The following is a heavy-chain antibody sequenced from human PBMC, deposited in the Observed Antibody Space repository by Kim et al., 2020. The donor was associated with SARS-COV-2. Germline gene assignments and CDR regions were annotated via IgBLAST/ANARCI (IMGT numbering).Heavy chain of an antibody. CDR1: GGSLIGYY. CDR2: VTHGGST. Sequence: SETLSLTCAVSGGSLIGYYWAWIRQTPGKGLEWIGGVTHGGSTNSSPSLKDRVSISVDMAKRQFSLKLASVTAADTGVYFCARALDSSGFYNWGQGLPVT. J-gene: IGHJ4*03. D-gene: IGHD3-22*01. V-gene: IGHV4-34*01. CDR3: ARALDSSGFYN.